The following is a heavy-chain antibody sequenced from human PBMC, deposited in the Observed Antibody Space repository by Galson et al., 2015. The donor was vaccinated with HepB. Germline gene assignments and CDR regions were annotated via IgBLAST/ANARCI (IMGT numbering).Heavy chain of an antibody. D-gene: IGHD6-13*01. CDR1: GYTFTGYY. Sequence: SVKVSCKASGYTFTGYYMHWVRQAPGQGLEWMGWINPNSGGTNYAQKFQGRVTMTRDTSISTAYMELSRLRSDDTAVYYCARDTLEDSSSWYLPLDYWGQGTLVTVSS. V-gene: IGHV1-2*02. CDR3: ARDTLEDSSSWYLPLDY. CDR2: INPNSGGT. J-gene: IGHJ4*02.